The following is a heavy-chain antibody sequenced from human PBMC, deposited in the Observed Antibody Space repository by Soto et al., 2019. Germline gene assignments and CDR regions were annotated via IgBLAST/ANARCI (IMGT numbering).Heavy chain of an antibody. CDR2: ISGHEGKT. CDR1: GYRFTNHG. J-gene: IGHJ4*02. Sequence: VSSVKVSCKASGYRFTNHGISWVRQAPGQGLEWMGWISGHEGKTKYARKFQGRVTMTTATSASIAYMEMNSLRYDDTAVYYCAGEFSPLAYYFDVWGQGTLVSVSS. CDR3: AGEFSPLAYYFDV. V-gene: IGHV1-18*01.